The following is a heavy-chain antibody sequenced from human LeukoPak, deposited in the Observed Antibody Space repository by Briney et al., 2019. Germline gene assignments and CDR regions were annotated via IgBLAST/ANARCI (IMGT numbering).Heavy chain of an antibody. J-gene: IGHJ5*02. V-gene: IGHV3-23*01. CDR1: GFTFRTSA. D-gene: IGHD3-10*01. CDR2: ISTTVGNT. CDR3: TKRAEFGGFDP. Sequence: GGSLRLSCAASGFTFRTSAMSWVRPAPGKGLEWVSSISTTVGNTYYADSVKGRFTISRDNSNHTLYLQINSLTAEDTAVYYCTKRAEFGGFDPWGQGTLVTVSS.